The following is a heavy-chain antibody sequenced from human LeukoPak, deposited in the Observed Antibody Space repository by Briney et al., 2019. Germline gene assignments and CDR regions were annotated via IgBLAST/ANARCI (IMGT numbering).Heavy chain of an antibody. V-gene: IGHV1-69*05. CDR3: GRKAGDCGANSCYSIDY. D-gene: IGHD2-15*01. CDR2: IIPIFGTA. CDR1: GGSFSSEA. Sequence: SVKVSCKAFGGSFSSEAISRVRQAPGQGLEWMGGIIPIFGTANYAQKFQGRVTITTDESTSTAYMEVSSLTSEDTAVYFCGRKAGDCGANSCYSIDYWGQGTLVTVSS. J-gene: IGHJ4*02.